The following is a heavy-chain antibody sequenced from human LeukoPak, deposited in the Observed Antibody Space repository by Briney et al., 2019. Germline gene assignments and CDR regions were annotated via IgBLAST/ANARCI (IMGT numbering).Heavy chain of an antibody. CDR2: ISYIGST. Sequence: SETLSLTCTVSGGSFSSHYWSWIRQPAGKGLEWIGYISYIGSTNYNPSLKSRFTISVDTSKNQLYLKLSSVTAADTAVYYCARDPTPVTKGLDIWGQRTMLTVPS. CDR3: ARDPTPVTKGLDI. J-gene: IGHJ3*02. D-gene: IGHD4-17*01. V-gene: IGHV4-59*11. CDR1: GGSFSSHY.